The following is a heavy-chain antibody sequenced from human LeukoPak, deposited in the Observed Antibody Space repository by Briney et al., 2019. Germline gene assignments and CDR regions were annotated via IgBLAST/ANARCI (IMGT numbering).Heavy chain of an antibody. Sequence: PSETLSLTCTVSGGSISSSNYYWSWIRQPPGKELEWIASINYGGTTYYNPSLKSRVTISVDTSKNQFSPRLSSVTAADTAVYFCARYVVFGSGKYYFDYWGQGSLVTVSS. V-gene: IGHV4-39*01. CDR2: INYGGTT. CDR3: ARYVVFGSGKYYFDY. D-gene: IGHD3-10*01. J-gene: IGHJ4*02. CDR1: GGSISSSNYY.